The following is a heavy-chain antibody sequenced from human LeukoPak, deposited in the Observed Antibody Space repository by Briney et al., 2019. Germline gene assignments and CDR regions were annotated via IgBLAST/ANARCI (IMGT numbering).Heavy chain of an antibody. J-gene: IGHJ4*02. D-gene: IGHD6-6*01. CDR1: GYSFTNFW. Sequence: GESLQISCQGSGYSFTNFWIGWVRQPPGKGLGWMGIIYPGDSDTRYSPSFQGQVTISADRSISTVYLQWSSLKASDTAMYYCARLRGDSSSLYWGQGTLVTVSS. CDR3: ARLRGDSSSLY. V-gene: IGHV5-51*01. CDR2: IYPGDSDT.